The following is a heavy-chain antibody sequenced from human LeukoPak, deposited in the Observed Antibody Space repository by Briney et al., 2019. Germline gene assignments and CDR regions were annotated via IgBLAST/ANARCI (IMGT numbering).Heavy chain of an antibody. Sequence: SETLSLTCTVSGGSISRSNYYWGWIRQPPGKGLEWIGIVYYTGDTYYNPSLKSRVTMSFDTAKNLFFLKVTSVTAADTAVYFCARERAPAYNFYMDVWGKGTKVVVSS. CDR1: GGSISRSNYY. V-gene: IGHV4-39*07. D-gene: IGHD3/OR15-3a*01. CDR3: ARERAPAYNFYMDV. J-gene: IGHJ6*03. CDR2: VYYTGDT.